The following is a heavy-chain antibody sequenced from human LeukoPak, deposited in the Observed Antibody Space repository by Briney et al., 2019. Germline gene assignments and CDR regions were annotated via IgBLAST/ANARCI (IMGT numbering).Heavy chain of an antibody. CDR2: INPNSGDT. CDR3: ARWGRFVSGSSRWFDP. CDR1: GYTLTGYY. V-gene: IGHV1-2*02. Sequence: ASVKVSCKASGYTLTGYYMHWVRQAPGQGLAWMGWINPNSGDTNYAQIFQGRVTMTRDTSISTAYMELTRLRSDDTGVYYCARWGRFVSGSSRWFDPWGQGTLVTVSS. J-gene: IGHJ5*02. D-gene: IGHD3-16*02.